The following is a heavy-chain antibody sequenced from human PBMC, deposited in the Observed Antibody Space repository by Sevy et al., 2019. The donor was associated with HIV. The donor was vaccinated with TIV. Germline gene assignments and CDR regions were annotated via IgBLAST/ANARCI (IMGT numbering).Heavy chain of an antibody. CDR2: SSGTGSYI. V-gene: IGHV3-21*06. Sequence: GGSLRLSCSASGFTFSSYTMIWVRQAPGRGLEWVSASSGTGSYIYYADSVKDRFTISRDNAKNLLYLQMNSLRAEDTAVYYCARDHGYCSGGSCYSGGYWGQGTLVTVYS. D-gene: IGHD2-15*01. CDR1: GFTFSSYT. CDR3: ARDHGYCSGGSCYSGGY. J-gene: IGHJ4*02.